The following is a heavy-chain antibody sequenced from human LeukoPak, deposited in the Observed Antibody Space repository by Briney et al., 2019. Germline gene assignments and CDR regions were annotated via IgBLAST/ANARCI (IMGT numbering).Heavy chain of an antibody. Sequence: PGGSLRLSCAASGFTFSSYSMNWVRQAPGKGLEWVSSISSSSSYIYYADSVKGRFTISRDNAKNSLYLQMNSLRAEDTAVYYCAPGYCSGGSCYGGYDYWGQGTLVTVSS. CDR2: ISSSSSYI. CDR1: GFTFSSYS. V-gene: IGHV3-21*01. J-gene: IGHJ4*02. D-gene: IGHD2-15*01. CDR3: APGYCSGGSCYGGYDY.